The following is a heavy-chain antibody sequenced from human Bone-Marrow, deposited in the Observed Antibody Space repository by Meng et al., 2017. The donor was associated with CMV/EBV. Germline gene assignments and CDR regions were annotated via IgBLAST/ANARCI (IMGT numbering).Heavy chain of an antibody. V-gene: IGHV3-48*04. CDR2: ISSSSSTI. J-gene: IGHJ4*02. Sequence: GESLKISCAASGFTFSSYSMNWVRQAPGKGLEWVSYISSSSSTIYYADSVKGRFTISRDNAKNSLYLQMNSLRAEDTAVYYCARVSRGWNDYCGQGTLVTVSS. CDR1: GFTFSSYS. CDR3: ARVSRGWNDY. D-gene: IGHD1-1*01.